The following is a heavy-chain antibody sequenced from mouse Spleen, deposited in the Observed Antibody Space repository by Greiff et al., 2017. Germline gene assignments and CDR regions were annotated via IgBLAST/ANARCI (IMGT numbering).Heavy chain of an antibody. Sequence: VQLQQSGAELARPGASVKLSCKASGYTFTSYGISWVKQRTGQGLEWIGEIYPRSGNTYYNEKFKGKATLTADKSSSTAYMELRSLTSEDSAVYFCARGGDGNYYWYFDVWGAGTTVTVSS. CDR2: IYPRSGNT. CDR1: GYTFTSYG. D-gene: IGHD2-1*01. V-gene: IGHV1-81*01. CDR3: ARGGDGNYYWYFDV. J-gene: IGHJ1*01.